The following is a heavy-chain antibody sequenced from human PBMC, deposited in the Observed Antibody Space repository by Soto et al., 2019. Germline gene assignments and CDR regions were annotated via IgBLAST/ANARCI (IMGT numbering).Heavy chain of an antibody. D-gene: IGHD3-9*01. V-gene: IGHV4-4*02. CDR3: AIVGGFYDMLAAPQTVFDY. CDR2: IYHSGST. Sequence: SPTVSLTCTVSAGSISSSNWWRWVRKHPGKGLEWIGEIYHSGSTNYNPSLKSRVTISVDTSKNQFSLKLSSVTAADSAVYYCAIVGGFYDMLAAPQTVFDYWGQGTLVPGSS. J-gene: IGHJ4*02. CDR1: AGSISSSNW.